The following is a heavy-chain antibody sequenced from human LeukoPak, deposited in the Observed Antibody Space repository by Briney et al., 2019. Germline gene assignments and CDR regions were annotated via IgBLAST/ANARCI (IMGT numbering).Heavy chain of an antibody. V-gene: IGHV1-69*13. Sequence: ASVTVSCMSSVGTFSSCARSWVRQATGQRLELRVRRVRIFGTANYAQKFQGRVTITAAESTSTAYMELSSLRSEDTAVYYCARVAHKTLDYYYYYMDVWGKGTTVTVSS. J-gene: IGHJ6*03. D-gene: IGHD3-16*01. CDR3: ARVAHKTLDYYYYYMDV. CDR1: VGTFSSCA. CDR2: RVRIFGTA.